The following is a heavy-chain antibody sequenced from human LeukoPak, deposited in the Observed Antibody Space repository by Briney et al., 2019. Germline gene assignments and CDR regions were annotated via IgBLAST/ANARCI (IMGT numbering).Heavy chain of an antibody. CDR2: INWNGGST. Sequence: PGGSLRLSCAASGFTFDDYGMSWVRQAPGKGLEWVSGINWNGGSTGYADSVKGRFTISRDNAKNSLYLQMNSLRAEDTALYYCARDVPAALGFGDHADAFDIWSQGTMVTVSS. CDR3: ARDVPAALGFGDHADAFDI. V-gene: IGHV3-20*04. D-gene: IGHD3-10*01. J-gene: IGHJ3*02. CDR1: GFTFDDYG.